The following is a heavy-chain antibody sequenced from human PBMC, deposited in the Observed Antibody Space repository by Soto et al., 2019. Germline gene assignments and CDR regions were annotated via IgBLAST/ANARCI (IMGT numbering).Heavy chain of an antibody. CDR3: ARLGPIAAAGTIRADY. V-gene: IGHV5-10-1*01. CDR1: GYGFTSYW. J-gene: IGHJ4*02. D-gene: IGHD6-13*01. Sequence: PGESLKISCKGSGYGFTSYWISWVRQMPGTGLERMGRIDPSDSYTNYSPSFQGHVTISADRSISTAYLQWSSLKASDTAMYYCARLGPIAAAGTIRADYWGQGTLVTVSS. CDR2: IDPSDSYT.